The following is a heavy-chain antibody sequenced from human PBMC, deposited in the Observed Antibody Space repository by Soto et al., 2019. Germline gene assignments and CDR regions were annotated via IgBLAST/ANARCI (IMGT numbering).Heavy chain of an antibody. J-gene: IGHJ5*02. V-gene: IGHV4-34*01. Sequence: SETLSLTCAVYGGSFSGYYWSWIRQPPGKGLEWIGEINHSGSTNYNPSLKSRVTISVDTSKNQFSLKLSSVTAADTAVYYCARVGQMVYARRSGWFDPWGQGTLVTVSS. CDR2: INHSGST. CDR3: ARVGQMVYARRSGWFDP. CDR1: GGSFSGYY. D-gene: IGHD2-8*01.